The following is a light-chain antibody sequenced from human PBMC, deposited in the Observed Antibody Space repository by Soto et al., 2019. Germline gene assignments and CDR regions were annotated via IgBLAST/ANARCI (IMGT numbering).Light chain of an antibody. CDR1: QSVSTYY. CDR2: GAS. J-gene: IGKJ1*01. CDR3: QEYGTSRT. V-gene: IGKV3-20*01. Sequence: EIVWTQSPGTLSLSPGERATLSCRASQSVSTYYLAWYQQKPGQAPRLLIYGASSRATGIPDRFSGTGSGTDFTLTISRLEPKDFAVYYCQEYGTSRTFGQGTKVEIK.